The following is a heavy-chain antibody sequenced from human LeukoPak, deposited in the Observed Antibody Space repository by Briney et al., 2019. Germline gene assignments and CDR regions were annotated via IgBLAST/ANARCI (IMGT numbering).Heavy chain of an antibody. CDR3: ARYCSSTSCYMPNDY. V-gene: IGHV3-7*01. CDR1: GFTFSTYW. J-gene: IGHJ4*02. D-gene: IGHD2-2*02. CDR2: IKQDGSEK. Sequence: GGSLRLSCAASGFTFSTYWMTWVRQAPGKGLEWVANIKQDGSEKYYVDSVKGRFTISRDNAKNSLYLQMNSLRAEDTAVYYCARYCSSTSCYMPNDYWGQGTLVTVSS.